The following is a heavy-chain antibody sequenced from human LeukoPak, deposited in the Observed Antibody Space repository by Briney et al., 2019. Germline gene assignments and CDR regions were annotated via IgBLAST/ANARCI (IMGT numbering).Heavy chain of an antibody. Sequence: SGILSLTCDVSGGSISRTNWWSWVRQSPGQGLEWIGEISLSGHTNYNPSLQSRVTMSLDESKNHVSLDLASVTDADTAVYYCSRESGAFSPFGYWGQGTLVTVHS. CDR3: SRESGAFSPFGY. J-gene: IGHJ4*02. D-gene: IGHD1-26*01. CDR2: ISLSGHT. CDR1: GGSISRTNW. V-gene: IGHV4-4*02.